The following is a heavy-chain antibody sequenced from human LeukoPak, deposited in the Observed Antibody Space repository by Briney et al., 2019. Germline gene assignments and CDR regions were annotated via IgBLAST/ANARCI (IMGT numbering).Heavy chain of an antibody. D-gene: IGHD3-10*01. CDR1: GFTFSSDA. V-gene: IGHV3-23*01. CDR3: AKAGNELLWFGELTTYPYYFDY. CDR2: ISGSGGST. J-gene: IGHJ4*02. Sequence: GGSLRLSCAASGFTFSSDAMSWVGQAPGKGLEWVSAISGSGGSTYYADSVKGRFTISRDNSKNTLYLQMNSLRAEDTAVYYCAKAGNELLWFGELTTYPYYFDYWGQGTLVTVSS.